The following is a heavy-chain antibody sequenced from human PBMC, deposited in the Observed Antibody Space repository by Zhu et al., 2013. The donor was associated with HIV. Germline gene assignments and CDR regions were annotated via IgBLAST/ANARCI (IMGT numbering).Heavy chain of an antibody. CDR3: ARCPDSSGYFDP. CDR2: ISVYNGNT. V-gene: IGHV1-18*01. D-gene: IGHD6-19*01. Sequence: QVQLVQSGPEVKKPGSSVKVSCKASGYTFSTYGLSWVRQAPGQGLEWMGWISVYNGNTKYAQNIQDRITMTRDTSTSTAYMELRNLRFDDTAVYYCARCPDSSGYFDPWGQGTLVTVSS. CDR1: GYTFSTYG. J-gene: IGHJ5*02.